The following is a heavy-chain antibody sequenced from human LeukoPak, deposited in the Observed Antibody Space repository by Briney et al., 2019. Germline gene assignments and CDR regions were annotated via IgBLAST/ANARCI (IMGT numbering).Heavy chain of an antibody. V-gene: IGHV2-5*02. D-gene: IGHD3-22*01. J-gene: IGHJ3*02. CDR3: ALSGGYYDSSGYYLLDAFDI. Sequence: SGPTLVNPTQTLTLTCTFSGFSLSTSGVGVGWIRQPPGKALEWLALIYWDDDKRYSPSLKSRLTITKDTSKNQVVLTMTNMDPVDTATYYCALSGGYYDSSGYYLLDAFDIWGQGTMVTVSS. CDR2: IYWDDDK. CDR1: GFSLSTSGVG.